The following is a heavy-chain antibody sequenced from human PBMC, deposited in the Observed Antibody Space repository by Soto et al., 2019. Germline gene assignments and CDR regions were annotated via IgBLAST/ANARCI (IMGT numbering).Heavy chain of an antibody. CDR3: ATIPSHYYYYSMDV. CDR2: VNPNSGET. D-gene: IGHD2-2*02. CDR1: GHSLNKYD. J-gene: IGHJ6*02. V-gene: IGHV1-8*01. Sequence: QVQLVQSGAEVREPGASVKVSCKASGHSLNKYDINWVRQAPGQGLEWMGWVNPNSGETGFAQKFQGRITMTRNTSINTVYMELRSLRSQDTAVYYCATIPSHYYYYSMDVWGQGTTVTVSS.